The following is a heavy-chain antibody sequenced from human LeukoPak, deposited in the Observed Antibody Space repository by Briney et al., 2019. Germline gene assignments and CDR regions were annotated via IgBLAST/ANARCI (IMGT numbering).Heavy chain of an antibody. J-gene: IGHJ4*02. V-gene: IGHV4-39*01. CDR3: ATPVEGYGSGSYYFDY. D-gene: IGHD3-10*01. CDR2: IYYSGST. Sequence: PETLSLTCTVSGGSISSSSYYWGWIRQPPGKGLEWIGSIYYSGSTYYNPSLKSRVTISVDTSKNQFSLKLSSVTAADTAVYYCATPVEGYGSGSYYFDYWGQGTLATVSS. CDR1: GGSISSSSYY.